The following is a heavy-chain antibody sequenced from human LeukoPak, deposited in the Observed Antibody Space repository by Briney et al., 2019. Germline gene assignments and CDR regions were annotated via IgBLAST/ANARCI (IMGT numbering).Heavy chain of an antibody. J-gene: IGHJ4*02. CDR3: ARTSSWYGFDY. CDR2: IYYSGST. D-gene: IGHD6-13*01. CDR1: GGSISSYY. V-gene: IGHV4-59*08. Sequence: PSETLSLTCTVSGGSISSYYWSWIRQPPGKGLEWIGYIYYSGSTNYNPSLKSRVTISVDTSKNQFSLKLSSVTAADTAVYYCARTSSWYGFDYWGQGTLVTVSS.